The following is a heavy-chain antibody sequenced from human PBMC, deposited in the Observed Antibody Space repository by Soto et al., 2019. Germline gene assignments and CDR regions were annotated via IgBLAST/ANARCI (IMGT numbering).Heavy chain of an antibody. D-gene: IGHD3-22*01. CDR1: GFTFSSYN. Sequence: GGSLRLSCAASGFTFSSYNINWVRQAPGKGLEWVSYISSGGSAIYYADSVKGRFTISRDNAKNSLSLQMNSLRDEDTAVYYCATTRSGYYYLDAFDIWGQGTMVTVSS. V-gene: IGHV3-48*02. J-gene: IGHJ3*02. CDR2: ISSGGSAI. CDR3: ATTRSGYYYLDAFDI.